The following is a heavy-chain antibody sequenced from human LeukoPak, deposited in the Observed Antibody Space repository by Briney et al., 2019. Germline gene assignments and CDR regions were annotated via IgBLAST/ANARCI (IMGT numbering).Heavy chain of an antibody. CDR1: GYTFTGYY. CDR2: INPNSGGT. J-gene: IGHJ4*02. V-gene: IGHV1-2*04. CDR3: ARDITMVRGVISYYFDY. Sequence: ASVKVSCKASGYTFTGYYMHWVRQAPGQGLEWMGWINPNSGGTNYAQKFQGWVTMTRDTSISTAYMELSRLRSDDTAVYYCARDITMVRGVISYYFDYWGQGTLVTVSS. D-gene: IGHD3-10*01.